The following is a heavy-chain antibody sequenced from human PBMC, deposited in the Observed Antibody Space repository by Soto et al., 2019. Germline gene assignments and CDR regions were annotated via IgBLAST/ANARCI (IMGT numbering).Heavy chain of an antibody. CDR3: ARGMCGGSCYYYYGMDV. CDR1: GFTFSSYW. J-gene: IGHJ6*02. V-gene: IGHV3-7*01. Sequence: GESLKISCAASGFTFSSYWMSWVRQAPGKGLEWVANIKQDGSEKYYVDSVKGRFTISRDNAKNSLYLQMNSLRAEDTAVYYCARGMCGGSCYYYYGMDVWGQGTTVTVSS. D-gene: IGHD2-15*01. CDR2: IKQDGSEK.